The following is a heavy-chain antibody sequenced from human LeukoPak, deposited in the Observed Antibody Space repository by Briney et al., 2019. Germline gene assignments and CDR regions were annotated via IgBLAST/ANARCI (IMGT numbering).Heavy chain of an antibody. V-gene: IGHV4-39*02. CDR1: GGSISSSSYY. Sequence: SQTLSLTCTVSGGSISSSSYYWGWIRQPPGKGLEWIGSIYYSGSTYYNPSLKSRVTISVDTSKNQFSLKLSSVTAADTAVYYCARDAPYCGGDCYLDVWGQGTTVTVSS. CDR3: ARDAPYCGGDCYLDV. J-gene: IGHJ6*03. D-gene: IGHD2-21*01. CDR2: IYYSGST.